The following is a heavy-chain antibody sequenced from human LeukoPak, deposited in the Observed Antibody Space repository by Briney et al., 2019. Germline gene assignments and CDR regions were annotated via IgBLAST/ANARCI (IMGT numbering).Heavy chain of an antibody. CDR2: ISGSGGTT. J-gene: IGHJ1*01. CDR3: AKGGPVAADPRYFQH. Sequence: PGGSLRLSCAASGFTFSSYAMSWVRQAPGKGLEWVSAISGSGGTTYYADSVEGRFTISRDNSKNTLYLQMNSLRAEDTAVYYCAKGGPVAADPRYFQHWGQGTLVTVSS. D-gene: IGHD6-19*01. V-gene: IGHV3-23*01. CDR1: GFTFSSYA.